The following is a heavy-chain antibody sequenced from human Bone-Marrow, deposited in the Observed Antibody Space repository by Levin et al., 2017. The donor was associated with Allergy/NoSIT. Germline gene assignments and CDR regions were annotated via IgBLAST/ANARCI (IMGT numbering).Heavy chain of an antibody. CDR1: GFTFSSYS. V-gene: IGHV3-21*01. CDR2: ISSSSSYI. D-gene: IGHD3-22*01. CDR3: AREDSSGYSVDP. Sequence: KSGGSLRLSCAASGFTFSSYSMNWVRQAPGKGLEWVSSISSSSSYIYYADSVKGRFTISRDNAKNSLYLQMNSLRAEDTAVYYCAREDSSGYSVDPWGQGTLVTVSS. J-gene: IGHJ5*02.